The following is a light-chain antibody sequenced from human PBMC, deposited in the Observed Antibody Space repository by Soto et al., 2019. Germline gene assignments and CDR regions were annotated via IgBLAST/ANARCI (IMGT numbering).Light chain of an antibody. Sequence: QSVLTQPPSASGTPGQRVTISCSGSSSNVGSNVVNWYQQLPGTAPKLLIYSSNQRPSGVPDRISGSKSGTSASLAISGLQSEDEAYYYGAAWDDSLNGVVFGGGTKLTVL. CDR3: AAWDDSLNGVV. V-gene: IGLV1-44*01. CDR2: SSN. J-gene: IGLJ2*01. CDR1: SSNVGSNV.